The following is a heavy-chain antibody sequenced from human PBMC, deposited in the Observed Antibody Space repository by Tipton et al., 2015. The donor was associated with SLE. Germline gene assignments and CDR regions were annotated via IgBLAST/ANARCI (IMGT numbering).Heavy chain of an antibody. V-gene: IGHV1-8*01. CDR3: AREGNSFAF. J-gene: IGHJ4*02. CDR2: MNTNSGYT. CDR1: GYTFTSYD. D-gene: IGHD2/OR15-2a*01. Sequence: QVQLVQSGAEVKKAGASVKGSCKASGYTFTSYDINWVRQATGQGLEWMGWMNTNSGYTAYPRRFQGRVTTTRNTTISTANMELSNLRSEDKAVFYCAREGNSFAFWGQGTLVAVSS.